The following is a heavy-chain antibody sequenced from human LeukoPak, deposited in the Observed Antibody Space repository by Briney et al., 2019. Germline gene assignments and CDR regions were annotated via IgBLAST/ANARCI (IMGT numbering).Heavy chain of an antibody. J-gene: IGHJ6*03. D-gene: IGHD6-13*01. CDR1: AFTFSSNG. CDR3: GKDGYSSTGHMAV. V-gene: IGHV3-33*06. CDR2: IRFDGSNK. Sequence: GRSLRLSCAAAAFTFSSNGMDWVRPAPGKGREWVAVIRFDGSNKYYADSVKGRFTISRDNSQNTLYLQMNGLRGEDTAVYYCGKDGYSSTGHMAVWGKGPTVTV.